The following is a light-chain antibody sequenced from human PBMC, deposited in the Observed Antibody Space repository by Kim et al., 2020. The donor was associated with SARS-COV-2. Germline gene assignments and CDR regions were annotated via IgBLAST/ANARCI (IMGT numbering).Light chain of an antibody. V-gene: IGLV1-44*01. CDR1: PSNIGSNA. CDR2: SHN. J-gene: IGLJ2*01. CDR3: AAWDDRLNWAI. Sequence: QSVLTQPTSASETPGQRVTIFCSGGPSNIGSNAVSWYQQVPGTAPKLVIYSHNQRPSGVPDRFSGSKSGTSASLAISGLQPEDEADYFCAAWDDRLNWAIFGGGTQLTVL.